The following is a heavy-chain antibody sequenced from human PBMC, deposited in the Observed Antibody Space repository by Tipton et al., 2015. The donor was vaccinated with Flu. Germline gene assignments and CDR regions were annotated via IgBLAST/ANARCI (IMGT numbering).Heavy chain of an antibody. CDR3: VRDYHDYGIDAFDI. V-gene: IGHV4-31*03. CDR2: IYYSGTT. CDR1: GASIGDGGYY. D-gene: IGHD4-17*01. J-gene: IGHJ3*02. Sequence: TLSLTCTVSGASIGDGGYYWGWVRQRPGKGLEWLGHIYYSGTTYYNPSLMSRISISVDTSKNQFSLRLRSVTAADTAMYHCVRDYHDYGIDAFDIWGHGTLVTVSS.